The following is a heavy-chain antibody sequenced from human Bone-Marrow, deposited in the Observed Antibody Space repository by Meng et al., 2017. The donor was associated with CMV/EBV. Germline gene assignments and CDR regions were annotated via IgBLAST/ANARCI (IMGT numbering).Heavy chain of an antibody. Sequence: SLKISCAASGFTFDDYAMHWVRQAPGKGLEWVSGISWNSGSIGYADSVKGRFTISRDNSKNTLYLQMNSLRAEDTAVYYCAKDIRSTLYGMDVWGQGTTVTVSS. V-gene: IGHV3-9*01. D-gene: IGHD2-2*01. J-gene: IGHJ6*02. CDR1: GFTFDDYA. CDR2: ISWNSGSI. CDR3: AKDIRSTLYGMDV.